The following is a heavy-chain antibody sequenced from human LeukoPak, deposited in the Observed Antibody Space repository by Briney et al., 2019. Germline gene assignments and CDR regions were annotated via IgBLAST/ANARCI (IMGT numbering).Heavy chain of an antibody. V-gene: IGHV3-53*01. J-gene: IGHJ6*03. D-gene: IGHD5-18*01. CDR3: AKVGYSYGFYYYMDV. Sequence: GGSLRLSCAASGFTVSSNYMSWVRQAPGKGLEWVSVIYSGGSTYYADSVKGRFTISRDNSKKTLYLQMNSLRAEDTAVYYCAKVGYSYGFYYYMDVWGKGTTVTVSS. CDR2: IYSGGST. CDR1: GFTVSSNY.